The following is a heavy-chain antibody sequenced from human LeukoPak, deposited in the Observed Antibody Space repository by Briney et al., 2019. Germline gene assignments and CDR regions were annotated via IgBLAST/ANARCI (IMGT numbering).Heavy chain of an antibody. D-gene: IGHD6-13*01. CDR2: INANNGDT. J-gene: IGHJ2*01. CDR3: ARGGSSSWSSPHWYLDL. V-gene: IGHV1-2*02. CDR1: GYTFTGYY. Sequence: ASVKVSCMASGYTFTGYYMYWVRQAPGQGLEWMGWINANNGDTGYARKFQGRVTMTRDTSINSAHMELKNLASDDTAVYYCARGGSSSWSSPHWYLDLWGRGTLVTVSS.